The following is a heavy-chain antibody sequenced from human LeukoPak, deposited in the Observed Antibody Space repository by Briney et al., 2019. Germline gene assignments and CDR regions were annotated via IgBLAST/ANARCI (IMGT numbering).Heavy chain of an antibody. CDR2: ISDSGST. D-gene: IGHD2-2*02. CDR3: ARDRTSYCSSTSCYTYFDY. Sequence: SETLSLTCIVSGGSISSYYWSWIRQPPGKGLEWIGYISDSGSTNYNPSLKSRVTISVDTSKNQFSLKLSSVTAADTAVYYCARDRTSYCSSTSCYTYFDYWGQGTLVTVSS. J-gene: IGHJ4*02. CDR1: GGSISSYY. V-gene: IGHV4-59*12.